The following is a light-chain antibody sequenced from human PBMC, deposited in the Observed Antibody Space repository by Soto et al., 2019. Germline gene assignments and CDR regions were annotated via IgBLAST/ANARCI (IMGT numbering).Light chain of an antibody. CDR2: SND. V-gene: IGLV1-44*01. J-gene: IGLJ2*01. CDR3: ATWDDSLNGVV. Sequence: QSVLTLPPSASGTPGQSITISCSGSSSNIGKNSVSWYQQLPGTAPKLLIYSNDQRPSGVPDRVSGSKSGTSASLAITGLQSEDEADYYCATWDDSLNGVVFGGGTKLTVL. CDR1: SSNIGKNS.